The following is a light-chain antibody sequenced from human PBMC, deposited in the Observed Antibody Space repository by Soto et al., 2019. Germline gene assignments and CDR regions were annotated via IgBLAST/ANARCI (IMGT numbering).Light chain of an antibody. Sequence: EILMTQSPATLSVSPGERATLSCRASQRVNINLAWYQQKPGQAPRLLIYGASTRATGIPARFSGSGSGTEFTLTISSLQSEDFGVYYCQQYNNWPRTFGQGTKVDNK. J-gene: IGKJ1*01. CDR3: QQYNNWPRT. V-gene: IGKV3-15*01. CDR1: QRVNIN. CDR2: GAS.